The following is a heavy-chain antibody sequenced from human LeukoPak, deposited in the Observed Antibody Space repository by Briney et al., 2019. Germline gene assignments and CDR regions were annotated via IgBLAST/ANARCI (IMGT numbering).Heavy chain of an antibody. V-gene: IGHV3-13*01. CDR1: GFTFSSYD. D-gene: IGHD3-22*01. CDR2: IGTAGDT. CDR3: AKALYDSSGYYYDY. Sequence: GGSLRLSCAASGFTFSSYDMHWVRQATGKGLEWASAIGTAGDTYYPGSVKGRFTISRENAKNSLYLQMNSLRAGDTAVYYCAKALYDSSGYYYDYWGQGTLVTVSS. J-gene: IGHJ4*02.